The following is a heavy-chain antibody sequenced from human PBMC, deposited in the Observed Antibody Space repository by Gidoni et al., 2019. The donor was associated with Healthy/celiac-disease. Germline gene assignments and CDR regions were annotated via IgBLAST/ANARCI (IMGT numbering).Heavy chain of an antibody. Sequence: QLQLQESGPGLVKPSETLSLTCTVSGGSISSSSYYWGWIRQPPGKGLEWIGSIYYSGSTYYNPSLKSRVTISVDTSKNQFSLKLSSVTAADTAVYYCARRRAYSGSYGNEGDYFDYWGQGTLVTVSS. CDR3: ARRRAYSGSYGNEGDYFDY. J-gene: IGHJ4*02. D-gene: IGHD1-26*01. CDR1: GGSISSSSYY. V-gene: IGHV4-39*01. CDR2: IYYSGST.